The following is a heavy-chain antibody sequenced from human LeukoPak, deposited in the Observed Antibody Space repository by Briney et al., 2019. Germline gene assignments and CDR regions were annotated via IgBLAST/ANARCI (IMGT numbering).Heavy chain of an antibody. CDR3: ARGRRWELRH. Sequence: SETLSLTCTVSGGSISGYYWSWIRQPPGKGLEWIGEINHSGSTNYNPSLKSRVTISVDTSKNQFSLKLSSVTAADTAVYYCARGRRWELRHWGQGTLVTVSS. D-gene: IGHD1-26*01. V-gene: IGHV4-34*01. CDR1: GGSISGYY. J-gene: IGHJ4*02. CDR2: INHSGST.